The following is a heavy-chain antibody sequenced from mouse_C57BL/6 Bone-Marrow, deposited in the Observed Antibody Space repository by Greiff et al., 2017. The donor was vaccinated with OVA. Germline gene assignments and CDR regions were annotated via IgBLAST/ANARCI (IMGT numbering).Heavy chain of an antibody. V-gene: IGHV2-2*01. D-gene: IGHD3-2*02. Sequence: QVQLQQSGPGLVQPSQSLSITCTVSGFSLTSYGVHWVRQSPGKGLEWLGVIWSGGSTDYNAAFISRLSISKDNSKSQVFFKMNSRQADDAAIYYCASGSSGYDPSDYWGQGTTLTVSS. J-gene: IGHJ2*01. CDR2: IWSGGST. CDR3: ASGSSGYDPSDY. CDR1: GFSLTSYG.